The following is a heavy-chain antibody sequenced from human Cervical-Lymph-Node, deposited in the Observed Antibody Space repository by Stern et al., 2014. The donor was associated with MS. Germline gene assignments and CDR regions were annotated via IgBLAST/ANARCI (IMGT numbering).Heavy chain of an antibody. CDR3: ARETGGYTYGDTDFFDY. J-gene: IGHJ4*02. D-gene: IGHD5-18*01. CDR1: GDSISSGSFY. V-gene: IGHV4-61*02. Sequence: QVQLVESGPGLVKPSQTLSLTCIVSGDSISSGSFYWNWLRQPAGKGLEWIGRIYSSGSTHYNPYLKSRVTLSGDTSKNTFLLKVISMTAADTAVYYCARETGGYTYGDTDFFDYWGQGALVTVSS. CDR2: IYSSGST.